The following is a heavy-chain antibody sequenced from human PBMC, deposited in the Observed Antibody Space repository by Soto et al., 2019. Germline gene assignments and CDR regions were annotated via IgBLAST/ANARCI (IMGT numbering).Heavy chain of an antibody. CDR2: IVVGSGNT. V-gene: IGHV1-58*01. J-gene: IGHJ6*02. CDR1: GLTFTSSA. Sequence: GASVKVSCKASGLTFTSSAVQWVRQARGQRLEWIGWIVVGSGNTNYAQKFQERVTITRDMSTSTAYMELSSLRSEDTAVYYCAAWVVTASYYYYGMDVWGQGTTVTVSS. CDR3: AAWVVTASYYYYGMDV. D-gene: IGHD2-21*02.